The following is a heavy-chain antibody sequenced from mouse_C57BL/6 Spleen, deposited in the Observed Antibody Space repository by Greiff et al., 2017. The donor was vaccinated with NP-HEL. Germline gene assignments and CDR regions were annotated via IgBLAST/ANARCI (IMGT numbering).Heavy chain of an antibody. J-gene: IGHJ4*01. CDR3: TTWGDVYYGDYYAMHY. Sequence: EVQLQQSGAELVRPGASVKLSCTASGFNIKDYYMHWVKQRPEQGLEWIGRIDPEDGDTEYAPKFQGKATMTADTSSNTAYLQLSSLTSEDTAVYYCTTWGDVYYGDYYAMHYWGQGTSVTVSS. V-gene: IGHV14-1*01. CDR2: IDPEDGDT. D-gene: IGHD2-3*01. CDR1: GFNIKDYY.